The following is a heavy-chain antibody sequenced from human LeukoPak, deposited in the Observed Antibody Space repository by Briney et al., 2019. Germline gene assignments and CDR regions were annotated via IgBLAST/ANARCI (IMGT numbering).Heavy chain of an antibody. Sequence: SETLSLTCTVSGGSVISEHYCWGWVRQPPGKRLEWITSVHFNGQTYSNPSLSGRVTMSIDTSKNQFSLRLTSLTAADTAMYYCAKLPTGFPNWFDPWGQGILVTVSS. D-gene: IGHD3-3*01. V-gene: IGHV4-39*01. J-gene: IGHJ5*02. CDR2: VHFNGQT. CDR3: AKLPTGFPNWFDP. CDR1: GGSVISEHYC.